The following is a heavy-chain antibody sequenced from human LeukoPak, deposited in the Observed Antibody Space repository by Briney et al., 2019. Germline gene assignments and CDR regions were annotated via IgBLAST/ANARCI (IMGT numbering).Heavy chain of an antibody. D-gene: IGHD3-3*01. Sequence: ASVKVSCKASGYTFTSYYMHWVRQAPGQGLEWMGIINPSGGSTSYAQKFQGRVTMTRDMSTSTVYMELSSLRSEDTAVYCCARDSGGGFWSGYIDRKYANYYYYYMDVWGKGTTVTVSS. J-gene: IGHJ6*03. CDR2: INPSGGST. V-gene: IGHV1-46*01. CDR3: ARDSGGGFWSGYIDRKYANYYYYYMDV. CDR1: GYTFTSYY.